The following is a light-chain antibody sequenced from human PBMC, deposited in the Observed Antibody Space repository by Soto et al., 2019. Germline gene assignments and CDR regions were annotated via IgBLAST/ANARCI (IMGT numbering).Light chain of an antibody. Sequence: QSALTQPAFVSGSPGQSITISCTGTNSDVGGYNFVSWYQQHPGQVPKLMIYDVTNRPSGVSNRFSGSKSGNTASLTISGRQAEDEADYYCSSYTSSSTLVFGTGTKVTVL. CDR1: NSDVGGYNF. CDR2: DVT. CDR3: SSYTSSSTLV. J-gene: IGLJ1*01. V-gene: IGLV2-14*01.